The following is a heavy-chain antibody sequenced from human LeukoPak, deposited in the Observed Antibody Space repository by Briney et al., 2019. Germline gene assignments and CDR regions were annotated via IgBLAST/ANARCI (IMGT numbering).Heavy chain of an antibody. CDR3: ARIGNIVATAAFDY. D-gene: IGHD5-12*01. V-gene: IGHV3-53*04. Sequence: PGGSLRLSCTASGFTVSSNCMSWVRQAPGKGMEWVSVIYSGGSTYYADSVKGRFTISRHNSKNTLYLQMNSRRAEDTAVYYCARIGNIVATAAFDYWGQGTLVTVSS. CDR2: IYSGGST. CDR1: GFTVSSNC. J-gene: IGHJ4*02.